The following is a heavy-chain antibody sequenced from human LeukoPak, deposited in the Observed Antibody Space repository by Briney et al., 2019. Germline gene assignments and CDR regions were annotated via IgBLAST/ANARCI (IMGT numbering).Heavy chain of an antibody. J-gene: IGHJ6*03. V-gene: IGHV3-53*01. CDR3: ARAARGYYSMDV. CDR1: GFTVSSNY. CDR2: IYSGGST. Sequence: GGSLRLSCAPSGFTVSSNYMSWVRQAPGKGRGGVSVIYSGGSTYYAASVKGRFTISRDNSKNTLYLQMNSLRAEDTAVCYCARAARGYYSMDVWGKGTTVTVSS.